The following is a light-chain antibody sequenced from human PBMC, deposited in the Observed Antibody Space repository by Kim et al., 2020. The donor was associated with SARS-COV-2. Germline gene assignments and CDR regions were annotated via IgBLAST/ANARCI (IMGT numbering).Light chain of an antibody. V-gene: IGKV1-39*01. CDR1: QSISSY. CDR2: AAS. CDR3: QQSYSAPLT. Sequence: SASVGDRVTITCRTSQSISSYLNWYQQQPGKAPKLLIYAASTLQSGVPLRFSGSGSGTDFTLTISSLEPEDFATYYCQQSYSAPLTFGGGTKLEIK. J-gene: IGKJ4*01.